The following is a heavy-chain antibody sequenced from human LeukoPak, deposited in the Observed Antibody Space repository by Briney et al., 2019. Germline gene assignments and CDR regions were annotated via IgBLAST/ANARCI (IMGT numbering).Heavy chain of an antibody. CDR2: ISYDGSNK. V-gene: IGHV3-30*18. Sequence: GGSLRLSCAASGFTFSSYGMRWVRQAPGKGLGWVAVISYDGSNKYYADSVKGRFTISRDNSKNTLYLQMNSLRAEDTAVYYCAKVMVSSSQGRYYYYLDVWGKGTTVTVSS. CDR1: GFTFSSYG. CDR3: AKVMVSSSQGRYYYYLDV. D-gene: IGHD6-6*01. J-gene: IGHJ6*03.